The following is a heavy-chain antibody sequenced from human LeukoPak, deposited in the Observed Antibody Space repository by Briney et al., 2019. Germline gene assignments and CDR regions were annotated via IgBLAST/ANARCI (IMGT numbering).Heavy chain of an antibody. V-gene: IGHV3-7*01. CDR3: GRDPYYDALDY. CDR2: IKDDGGEK. Sequence: PGGSLRFSCAASAFSFSDYNMNWVRQAPGKGLEWVANIKDDGGEKYYVDSVKGRFTISRDNTKNLLFLQMNNLRAEDTAVYYCGRDPYYDALDYWGQGTLVTVSS. CDR1: AFSFSDYN. J-gene: IGHJ4*02. D-gene: IGHD3-22*01.